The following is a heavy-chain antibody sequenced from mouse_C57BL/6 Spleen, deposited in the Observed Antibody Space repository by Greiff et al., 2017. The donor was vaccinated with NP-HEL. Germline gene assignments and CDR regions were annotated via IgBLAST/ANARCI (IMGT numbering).Heavy chain of an antibody. CDR1: GFTFSSYA. Sequence: EVKLVESGEGLVKPGGSLKLSCAASGFTFSSYAMSWVRQTPEKRLEWVAYISSGGDYIYYADTVKGRFTISRDNARNTLYLQMSSLKSEDTAMYYCTREREDYALYYAMDYWGQGTSVTVSS. J-gene: IGHJ4*01. CDR2: ISSGGDYI. D-gene: IGHD2-4*01. CDR3: TREREDYALYYAMDY. V-gene: IGHV5-9-1*02.